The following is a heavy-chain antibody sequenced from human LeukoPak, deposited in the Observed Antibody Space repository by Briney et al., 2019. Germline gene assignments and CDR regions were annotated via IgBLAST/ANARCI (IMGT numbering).Heavy chain of an antibody. V-gene: IGHV4-4*02. CDR2: IYHSGST. CDR1: GGSISSNNW. D-gene: IGHD3-10*01. CDR3: ARGEEHGPGTVHFDY. J-gene: IGHJ4*02. Sequence: PSETLSLTCGVSGGSISSNNWWSWVRQPPGRGLEWIGEIYHSGSTNYNPSLKSRVTMSVDNSKNQFSLKLSSVTAADTAVYYCARGEEHGPGTVHFDYWGQGTLVTVSS.